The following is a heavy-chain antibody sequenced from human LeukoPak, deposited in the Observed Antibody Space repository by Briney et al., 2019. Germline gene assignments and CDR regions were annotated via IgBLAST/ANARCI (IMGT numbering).Heavy chain of an antibody. CDR2: ISGSGTTT. D-gene: IGHD1-7*01. Sequence: SGGSLRLSCAASGFTFRNYAMSWVRQAPGKGLEWVSAISGSGTTTHYADSVKGRFTVSRDNSKNTVFLQMHSLGAEDTAVYYCSKRETDTGTLTHVYWGPGTLVTVSS. CDR1: GFTFRNYA. V-gene: IGHV3-23*01. CDR3: SKRETDTGTLTHVY. J-gene: IGHJ4*02.